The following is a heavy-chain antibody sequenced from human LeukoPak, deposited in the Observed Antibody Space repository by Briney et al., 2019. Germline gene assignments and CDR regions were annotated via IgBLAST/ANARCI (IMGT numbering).Heavy chain of an antibody. J-gene: IGHJ3*02. D-gene: IGHD1-26*01. V-gene: IGHV4-39*01. CDR2: IYYSGST. CDR1: GGSISNSAYY. CDR3: ARPRGESSGSYFDAFDI. Sequence: SETLSLTCTVSGGSISNSAYYWGWLRQPPGKGLEWIGSIYYSGSTYYNPSLKSRVTISVDTSKNQFSLKLSSVTAADTAVYYCARPRGESSGSYFDAFDIWGQGTMVTVSS.